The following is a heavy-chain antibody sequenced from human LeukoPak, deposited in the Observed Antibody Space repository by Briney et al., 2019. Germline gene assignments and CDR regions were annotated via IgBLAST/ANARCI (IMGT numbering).Heavy chain of an antibody. Sequence: GGSLRLSCAASGFTLSTCSMKWVRQAPGKALEWVSSISGSSYHIYYADSVKGRFTISRDNANNLLYLQMNSLRAEDTAVYYCAGEGYYGSGSPPSLYFDYWGQGTLVTVSS. D-gene: IGHD3-10*01. CDR2: ISGSSYHI. CDR1: GFTLSTCS. J-gene: IGHJ4*02. CDR3: AGEGYYGSGSPPSLYFDY. V-gene: IGHV3-21*01.